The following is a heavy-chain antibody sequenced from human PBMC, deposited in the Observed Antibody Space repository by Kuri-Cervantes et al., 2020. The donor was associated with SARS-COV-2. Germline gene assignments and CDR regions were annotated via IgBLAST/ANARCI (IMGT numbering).Heavy chain of an antibody. CDR1: GGSFSGYY. D-gene: IGHD3-10*01. CDR2: INHSGST. CDR3: ARAGRSYYGSGSLTSDYGMDV. V-gene: IGHV4-34*01. J-gene: IGHJ6*02. Sequence: SETLSLTCAVYGGSFSGYYWSWIRQPPGKGLEWIGEINHSGSTNYNPSLESRVTVSVDTSKNQFSLKLSSVTAADTAVYYCARAGRSYYGSGSLTSDYGMDVWGQGTTVTVSS.